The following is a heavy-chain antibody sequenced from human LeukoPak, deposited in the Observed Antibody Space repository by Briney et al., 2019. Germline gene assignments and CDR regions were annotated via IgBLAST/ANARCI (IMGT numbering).Heavy chain of an antibody. Sequence: GGSLRLSCAASGFTFSSYGMHWVRQAPGKGLEWVAFIRYDGSNKYYEDSVKGRFTISRDNSKNTLYLQMNSLRAEDTAVYYCAKDGIQQQTDNWFDPWGQGTLVTVSS. J-gene: IGHJ5*02. CDR1: GFTFSSYG. CDR2: IRYDGSNK. CDR3: AKDGIQQQTDNWFDP. D-gene: IGHD5-18*01. V-gene: IGHV3-30*02.